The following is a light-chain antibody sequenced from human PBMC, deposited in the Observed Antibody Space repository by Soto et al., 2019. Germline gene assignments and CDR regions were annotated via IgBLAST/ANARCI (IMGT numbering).Light chain of an antibody. Sequence: QSALTQPPSASGTPGQRVTISCSGSSSNIGLNTVNWYQQLPGTAPKLLIYTNNQRPSEVPDRFSGSKSGTSASLAVSGLQSEDEADYYCAAWDDSLNAGVFGGGTKVTVL. J-gene: IGLJ3*02. CDR1: SSNIGLNT. CDR3: AAWDDSLNAGV. CDR2: TNN. V-gene: IGLV1-44*01.